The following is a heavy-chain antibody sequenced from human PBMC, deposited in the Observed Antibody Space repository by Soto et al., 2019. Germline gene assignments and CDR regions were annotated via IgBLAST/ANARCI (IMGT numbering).Heavy chain of an antibody. D-gene: IGHD4-17*01. CDR2: IYDSGST. V-gene: IGHV4-59*01. J-gene: IGHJ6*03. CDR1: GGSISSYY. Sequence: PSETLSLTCTVSGGSISSYYWSWIRQPPGKGLEWIGYIYDSGSTNYNPSLKSRVTISVDTSKNQFSLKLSSVTAADTAVYYCTRVSTTVPEGHWTYYYYYYMDGWGKGTTVTVSS. CDR3: TRVSTTVPEGHWTYYYYYYMDG.